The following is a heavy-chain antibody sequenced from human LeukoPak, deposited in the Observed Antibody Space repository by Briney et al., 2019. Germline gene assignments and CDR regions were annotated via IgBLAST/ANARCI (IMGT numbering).Heavy chain of an antibody. CDR3: ARTKPLDPFDF. CDR2: IYYSGNT. CDR1: GGSISSYY. J-gene: IGHJ3*01. V-gene: IGHV4-59*01. Sequence: SETLSLTCTVSGGSISSYYWSWIRQPPGKGLEWIGYIYYSGNTYYNPSLKSRVTISVDTSKNQFSLKVNSVTAADTAVYYCARTKPLDPFDFWGQGTLVTVSS.